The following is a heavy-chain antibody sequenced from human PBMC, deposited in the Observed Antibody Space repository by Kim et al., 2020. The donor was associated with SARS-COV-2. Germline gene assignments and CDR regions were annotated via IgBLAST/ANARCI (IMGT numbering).Heavy chain of an antibody. V-gene: IGHV3-23*01. J-gene: IGHJ4*02. CDR3: AKRAPPQVLIRSGYYMDY. Sequence: VKGRFTISRDNSKNTLYLQMNRLRAEDTAVYFCAKRAPPQVLIRSGYYMDYWGQGTLVTVSS. D-gene: IGHD3-3*01.